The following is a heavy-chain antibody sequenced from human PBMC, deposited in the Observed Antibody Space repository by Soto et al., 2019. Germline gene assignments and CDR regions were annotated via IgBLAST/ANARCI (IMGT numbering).Heavy chain of an antibody. CDR2: IYSRGST. D-gene: IGHD4-17*01. CDR3: ARDNGDYSDLPLH. CDR1: GDSVSSGSYY. V-gene: IGHV4-61*01. J-gene: IGHJ4*01. Sequence: VQLQESGPGLVQPSETLSLTCTVSGDSVSSGSYYWDWIRQPPGKGLEWIGYIYSRGSTNYKSSLKSRIAISLDSSKNQFSLHLNSVTAADTAVYYCARDNGDYSDLPLHGGHGTLVTVSS.